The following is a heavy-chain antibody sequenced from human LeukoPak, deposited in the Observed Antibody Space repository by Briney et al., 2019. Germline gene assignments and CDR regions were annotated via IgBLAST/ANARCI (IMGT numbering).Heavy chain of an antibody. CDR3: ARLEAAMADY. CDR2: IYHSGST. J-gene: IGHJ4*02. D-gene: IGHD5-18*01. Sequence: SETLSLTCTVSGYSISSGYYWGWIRQPPGKGLEWIGSIYHSGSTYYNPSLKSRVTISVDTSKNQFSLKLSSVTAADTAVYYCARLEAAMADYWGQGTLVTVSS. CDR1: GYSISSGYY. V-gene: IGHV4-38-2*02.